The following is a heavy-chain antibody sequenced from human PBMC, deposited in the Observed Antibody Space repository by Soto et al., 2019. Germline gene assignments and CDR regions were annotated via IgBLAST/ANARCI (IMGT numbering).Heavy chain of an antibody. J-gene: IGHJ4*02. CDR3: AREGLVGDASKYYDSSGYTDFDY. CDR2: ISAYNGNT. D-gene: IGHD3-22*01. CDR1: GYTFTSYG. V-gene: IGHV1-18*01. Sequence: ASVKVSCKASGYTFTSYGISWVRQAPGQGLEWMGWISAYNGNTNYAQKLQGRVTMTTDTSTSTAYMELRSLRSDDTAVYYCAREGLVGDASKYYDSSGYTDFDYWGQGTLVTVSS.